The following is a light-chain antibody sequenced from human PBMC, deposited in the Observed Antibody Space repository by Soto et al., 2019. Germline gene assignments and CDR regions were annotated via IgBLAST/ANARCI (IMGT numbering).Light chain of an antibody. V-gene: IGLV2-14*03. CDR3: TSYRRGPLYV. CDR2: DVN. J-gene: IGLJ1*01. CDR1: SSDVGGSNY. Sequence: QSALTQPASVSGSPGQSITVSCTGISSDVGGSNYVSWYQQHPGKAPRLIIFDVNNRPSGVSPRFSGSKSGNTASLTISGLQAEDEAHYFCTSYRRGPLYVFGTGTNVTLL.